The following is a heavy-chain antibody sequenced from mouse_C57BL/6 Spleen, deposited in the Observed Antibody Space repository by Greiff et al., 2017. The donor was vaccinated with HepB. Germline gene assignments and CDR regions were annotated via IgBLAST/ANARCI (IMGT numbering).Heavy chain of an antibody. V-gene: IGHV2-6-1*01. CDR3: ARHSYDGYYLYFDY. CDR2: IWSDGST. J-gene: IGHJ2*01. CDR1: GFSLTSYG. D-gene: IGHD2-3*01. Sequence: VKLMESGPGLVAPSQSLSITCTVSGFSLTSYGVHWVRQPPGKGLEWLVVIWSDGSTTYNSALKSRLSISKDNSKSQVFLKMNSLQTDDTAMYYCARHSYDGYYLYFDYWGQGTTLTVSS.